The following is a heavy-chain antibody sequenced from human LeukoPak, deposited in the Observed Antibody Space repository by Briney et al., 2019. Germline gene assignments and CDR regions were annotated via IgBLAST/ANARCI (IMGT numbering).Heavy chain of an antibody. Sequence: GGSLRLSCEASGLTFSSYGMHWVRQAPGKGLVWVSRINTDASSTSYADSVKGRFTISRDSAKNTLYLQMNSLRAEDTAVYYCARVSVGRYYFDNWGQGTPVTVS. V-gene: IGHV3-74*01. CDR1: GLTFSSYG. J-gene: IGHJ4*02. CDR2: INTDASST. CDR3: ARVSVGRYYFDN. D-gene: IGHD3-3*02.